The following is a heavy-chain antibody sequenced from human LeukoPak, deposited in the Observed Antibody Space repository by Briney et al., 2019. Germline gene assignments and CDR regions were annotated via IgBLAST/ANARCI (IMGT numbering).Heavy chain of an antibody. Sequence: GGSLRLSCAASGFTFDDFTMHWVRQAPGKSLEWVSLISWDGGRTYYADSVKGRFTISRDNSKNSLYLQMNSLRTEDTALYYCAKARGEGTSFDFWGQGTLVTVSS. CDR3: AKARGEGTSFDF. D-gene: IGHD2-2*01. J-gene: IGHJ4*02. CDR2: ISWDGGRT. V-gene: IGHV3-43*01. CDR1: GFTFDDFT.